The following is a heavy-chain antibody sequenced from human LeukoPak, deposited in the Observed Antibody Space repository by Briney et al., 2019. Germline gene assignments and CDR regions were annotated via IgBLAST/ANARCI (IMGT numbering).Heavy chain of an antibody. Sequence: NSSETLSLTCTVSGGSISNYYWNWIRQPPGKGLEWIGYIYYSGTTNYNPSLKSRVTISVDTSKNQFSLKLSSVTAADTAVYYCARRTYDLWSGDYTGAFDIWGQGTMVTVSS. D-gene: IGHD3-3*01. CDR2: IYYSGTT. J-gene: IGHJ3*02. V-gene: IGHV4-59*01. CDR1: GGSISNYY. CDR3: ARRTYDLWSGDYTGAFDI.